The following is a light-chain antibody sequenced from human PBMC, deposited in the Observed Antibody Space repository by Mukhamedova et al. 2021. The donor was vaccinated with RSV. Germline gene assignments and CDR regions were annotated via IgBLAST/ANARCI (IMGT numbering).Light chain of an antibody. J-gene: IGLJ2*01. CDR1: SSDVGSYNL. V-gene: IGLV2-23*02. Sequence: GTSSDVGSYNLVSWYQQHPGKAPKLMIYEVSKRPSGVSNRFSGSKSGNTASLTISGLQAEDEADYYCCSYAGTVVFGGGTKLTVL. CDR2: EVS. CDR3: CSYAGTVV.